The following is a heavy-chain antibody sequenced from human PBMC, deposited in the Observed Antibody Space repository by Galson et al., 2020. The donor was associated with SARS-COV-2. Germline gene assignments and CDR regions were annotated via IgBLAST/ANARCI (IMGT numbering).Heavy chain of an antibody. CDR2: ISYDGSNK. V-gene: IGHV3-30-3*01. D-gene: IGHD1-26*01. J-gene: IGHJ4*02. Sequence: GESLKIYCAASRFTFSSYAMHWVRQAPGKGLEWVAVISYDGSNKYYADSVKGRFTISRDNSKNTLYLQMNSLRAEDTAVYYCARKRSGSYSGYFDYWGQGTLVTVSS. CDR1: RFTFSSYA. CDR3: ARKRSGSYSGYFDY.